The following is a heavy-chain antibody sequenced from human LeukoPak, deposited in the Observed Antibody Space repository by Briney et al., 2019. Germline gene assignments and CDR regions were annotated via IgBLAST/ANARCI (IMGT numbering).Heavy chain of an antibody. CDR2: IYYTGST. CDR3: ARLCGWFGELSTRTPDY. V-gene: IGHV4-39*01. Sequence: SETLSLTCTVSGDSISNNIYYWGWIRQPPGKGLEWVGSIYYTGSTYYNPSLRSRVTISVDTSKKQFSLKLSSVTAADTAVYYCARLCGWFGELSTRTPDYWGQGTLVTVSS. D-gene: IGHD3-10*01. J-gene: IGHJ4*02. CDR1: GDSISNNIYY.